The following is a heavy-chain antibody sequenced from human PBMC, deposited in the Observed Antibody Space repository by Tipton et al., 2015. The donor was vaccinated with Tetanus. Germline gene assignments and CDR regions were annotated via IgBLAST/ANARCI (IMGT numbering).Heavy chain of an antibody. V-gene: IGHV4-38-2*01. CDR2: IYHSGNT. CDR3: ARTLLGSHFDY. J-gene: IGHJ4*02. D-gene: IGHD3-10*01. CDR1: GYSISSGYY. Sequence: TLSLTCAVSGYSISSGYYWGWIRQPPGKGLEWIGSIYHSGNTYYNSSLKSRVTISVDTSKTHFSLKLSFVTAADTAVYYCARTLLGSHFDYWGQGTLVIVSS.